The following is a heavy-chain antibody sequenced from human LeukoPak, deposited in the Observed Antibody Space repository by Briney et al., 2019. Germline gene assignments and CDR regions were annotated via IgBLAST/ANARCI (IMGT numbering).Heavy chain of an antibody. D-gene: IGHD3-22*01. J-gene: IGHJ4*02. CDR3: ARASNYYDSSGYSPLDY. CDR1: GFTFSSYS. CDR2: ISSSSSTI. V-gene: IGHV3-48*04. Sequence: GGSLRLSCAASGFTFSSYSMNWVRQAPGKGLEWVSYISSSSSTIYYADSVKGRFTISRDNAKNSLYLQMNSLRAEDTAVYYCARASNYYDSSGYSPLDYWGQGTLVTVSS.